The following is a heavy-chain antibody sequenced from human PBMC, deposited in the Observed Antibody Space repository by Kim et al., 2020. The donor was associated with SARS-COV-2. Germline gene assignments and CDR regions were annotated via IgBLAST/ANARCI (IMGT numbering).Heavy chain of an antibody. J-gene: IGHJ5*02. CDR3: ARGTSTGSLRVATKFDP. Sequence: KSRVTISVDTSKNQFSLKLSSVTAADTAVYYCARGTSTGSLRVATKFDPWGQGTLVTVSS. V-gene: IGHV4-59*09. D-gene: IGHD2-21*02.